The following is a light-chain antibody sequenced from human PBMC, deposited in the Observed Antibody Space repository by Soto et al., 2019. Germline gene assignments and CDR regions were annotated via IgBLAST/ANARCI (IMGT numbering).Light chain of an antibody. J-gene: IGLJ1*01. Sequence: QSALTQPPSPSGSPWQSVTISCTGTSSEVGGYNYVSWYQQHPGKAPKLMIYEVSKRPSGVPDRFSGSKSGNTASLTVSGLQAEDEADYYCSSYAGSNNYVFGTGTKVTVL. CDR1: SSEVGGYNY. CDR2: EVS. CDR3: SSYAGSNNYV. V-gene: IGLV2-8*01.